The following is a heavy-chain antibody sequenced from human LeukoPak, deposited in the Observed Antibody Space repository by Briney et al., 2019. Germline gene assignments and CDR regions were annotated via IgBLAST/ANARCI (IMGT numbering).Heavy chain of an antibody. V-gene: IGHV4-38-2*02. D-gene: IGHD4-17*01. CDR1: GYSISSGYY. J-gene: IGHJ4*02. CDR3: ARDPDYASFDY. Sequence: SETLSLTCTVSGYSISSGYYWGWIRQPPGKGLEWIGSIYHSGSTYYNPSLKSRVTISVDTSKNQFSLKLSSVTAADTAVYYCARDPDYASFDYWGQGTLVTVSS. CDR2: IYHSGST.